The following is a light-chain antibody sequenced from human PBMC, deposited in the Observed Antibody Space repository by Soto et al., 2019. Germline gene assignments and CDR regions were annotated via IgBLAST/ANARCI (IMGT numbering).Light chain of an antibody. CDR1: QSLSSY. CDR2: DAS. CDR3: QQRSNWKGDT. Sequence: IVVPRSTATLSLSPGERATLSCRASQSLSSYLAWYQQKPGQAPRLLIYDASNRATGIPARFSGSGAGTDFTLTISSLEPEDFAVYYCQQRSNWKGDTFCGGTMA. J-gene: IGKJ4*01. V-gene: IGKV3-11*01.